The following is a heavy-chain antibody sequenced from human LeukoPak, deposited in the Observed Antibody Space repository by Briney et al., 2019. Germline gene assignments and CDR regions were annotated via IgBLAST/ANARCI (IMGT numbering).Heavy chain of an antibody. Sequence: SVKVSCKASGGTFSSYAISWVRQAPGQGLEWMGGIIPIFGTANYAQKFQGRVTITADESTSTAYMELSSLRSEDTAVYYCARDRREGLLWFGAYFDYWGQGTLVTVSS. CDR1: GGTFSSYA. V-gene: IGHV1-69*13. J-gene: IGHJ4*02. D-gene: IGHD3-10*01. CDR2: IIPIFGTA. CDR3: ARDRREGLLWFGAYFDY.